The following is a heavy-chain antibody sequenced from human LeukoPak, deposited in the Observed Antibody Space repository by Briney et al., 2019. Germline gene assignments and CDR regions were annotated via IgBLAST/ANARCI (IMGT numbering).Heavy chain of an antibody. Sequence: ASVKVSCKASGYTFTSYDINWVRQATGQGLEWMGWMNPNSGNTGYAQKFQGRVTMTRNTSISTAYMELSSLRSEDTAVYYCASSEVWFGESDLDVWGQGTTVTVSS. CDR1: GYTFTSYD. D-gene: IGHD3-10*01. CDR2: MNPNSGNT. CDR3: ASSEVWFGESDLDV. J-gene: IGHJ6*02. V-gene: IGHV1-8*01.